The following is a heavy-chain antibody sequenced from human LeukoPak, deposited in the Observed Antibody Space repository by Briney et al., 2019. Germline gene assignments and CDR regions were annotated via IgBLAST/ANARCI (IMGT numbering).Heavy chain of an antibody. D-gene: IGHD6-13*01. Sequence: SETLSLTCAVYGGSFSGYYWSWIRQPPGKGLEWIGEINHSGSTNYNPSLKSRVTISVDTSKNQFSLKLSSVTAADTAVYYCARGGGNGSTLYIAAAGGTLDYWGQGTLVTVTS. CDR2: INHSGST. CDR3: ARGGGNGSTLYIAAAGGTLDY. CDR1: GGSFSGYY. V-gene: IGHV4-34*01. J-gene: IGHJ4*02.